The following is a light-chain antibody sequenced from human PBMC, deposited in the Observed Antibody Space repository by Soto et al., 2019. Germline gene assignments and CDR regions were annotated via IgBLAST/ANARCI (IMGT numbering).Light chain of an antibody. CDR2: SAS. CDR3: QQYSSSPLT. Sequence: EIVLTQSPGTLSLSPGETATISCRTSQSVSSSYVAWYQQKPGQAPRLLIHSASSRATGIPDRFSGRGSGTDFTLTISRLEPEDVAVYYCQQYSSSPLTFGGGTKVDIK. CDR1: QSVSSSY. J-gene: IGKJ4*01. V-gene: IGKV3-20*01.